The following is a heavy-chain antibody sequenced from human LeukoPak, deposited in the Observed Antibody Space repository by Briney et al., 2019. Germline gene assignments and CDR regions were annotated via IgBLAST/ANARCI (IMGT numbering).Heavy chain of an antibody. Sequence: GGSLRLSCAASGFTFSNAWMSWVRQAPGKGLEWVGRIKSKTDGGTTDYAAPVKGRFTISRDDSKNTLYLQMNSLKTEDTVVYYCTTATILLWFGELAYWGQGTLVTVSS. J-gene: IGHJ4*02. V-gene: IGHV3-15*01. CDR3: TTATILLWFGELAY. D-gene: IGHD3-10*01. CDR1: GFTFSNAW. CDR2: IKSKTDGGTT.